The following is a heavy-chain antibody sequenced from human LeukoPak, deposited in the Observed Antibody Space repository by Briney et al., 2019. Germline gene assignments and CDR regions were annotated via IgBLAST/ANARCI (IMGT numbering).Heavy chain of an antibody. V-gene: IGHV1-69*08. D-gene: IGHD5-12*01. CDR1: GGSFSDYS. CDR3: VRSGYDYDWFDP. Sequence: GASVKASCKASGGSFSDYSISWVRQAPGQGLEWMGRIIAILDTAHYAQKFQGRFTITADKSTTTVYMELSSLRSDDTAVYYCVRSGYDYDWFDPWGQGTLVTVSS. CDR2: IIAILDTA. J-gene: IGHJ5*02.